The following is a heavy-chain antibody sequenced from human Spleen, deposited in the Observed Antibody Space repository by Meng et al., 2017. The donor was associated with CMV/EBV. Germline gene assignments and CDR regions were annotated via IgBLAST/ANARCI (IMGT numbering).Heavy chain of an antibody. V-gene: IGHV1-2*02. D-gene: IGHD3-9*01. CDR1: GYTFTIYY. CDR3: ARSRIRDILTGVDY. J-gene: IGHJ4*02. CDR2: INPNNGGT. Sequence: ASVKVSCKASGYTFTIYYMHWVRQAPGQGLEWMGWINPNNGGTNYAQNFQGRVTMTRDTSISTAYMELGRLRSDDTAVYYCARSRIRDILTGVDYWGQGTLVTVS.